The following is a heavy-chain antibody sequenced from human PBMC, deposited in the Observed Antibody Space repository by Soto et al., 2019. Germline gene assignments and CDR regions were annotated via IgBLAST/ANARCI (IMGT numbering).Heavy chain of an antibody. CDR3: AKQGLPHHNWFDP. Sequence: QVQLVESGGGVVQPGRSLRLSCAASGFTFSSDGIHWVRQAPGKGLEWVAVISYDGSNKYYADSVKGRFTISRDNSKNTLYLEVNSLRADDTAVYYCAKQGLPHHNWFDPWGPGTLVTVSS. J-gene: IGHJ5*02. CDR1: GFTFSSDG. CDR2: ISYDGSNK. D-gene: IGHD2-15*01. V-gene: IGHV3-30*18.